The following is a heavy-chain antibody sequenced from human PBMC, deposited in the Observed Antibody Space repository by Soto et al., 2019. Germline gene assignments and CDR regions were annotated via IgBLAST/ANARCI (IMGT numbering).Heavy chain of an antibody. J-gene: IGHJ6*01. CDR3: TNLDV. CDR2: ISFDGSKK. CDR1: GFTFISYD. Sequence: PGGSLRLSCVGSGFTFISYDMHWVRQAPGKGLEWVGFISFDGSKKHYADSVEGRFTISRDNSKSTMYLEMNSLRTEDTDVYYCTNLDVWGPGTAVTVSS. V-gene: IGHV3-30-3*01.